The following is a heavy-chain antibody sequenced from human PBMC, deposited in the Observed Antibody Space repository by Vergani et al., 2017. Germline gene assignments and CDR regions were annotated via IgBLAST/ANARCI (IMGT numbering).Heavy chain of an antibody. Sequence: QVQLVESGGGVVQPGRSLRLSCTSSGFTFSTYAMHWVRQAPGKGLEWVAIIYYDGSKKYYADSVKGRFTSSRDNSRNTLDLLMSSLRAEDTAIYYCVREGSYGGSTTCRNPSYVYYYYMDLWGEGTTVTVSS. CDR3: VREGSYGGSTTCRNPSYVYYYYMDL. CDR2: IYYDGSKK. J-gene: IGHJ6*03. CDR1: GFTFSTYA. D-gene: IGHD2/OR15-2a*01. V-gene: IGHV3-33*01.